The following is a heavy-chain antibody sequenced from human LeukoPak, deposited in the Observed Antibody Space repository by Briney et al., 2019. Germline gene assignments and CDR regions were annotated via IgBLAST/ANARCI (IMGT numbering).Heavy chain of an antibody. V-gene: IGHV5-51*01. D-gene: IGHD3-9*01. J-gene: IGHJ3*01. CDR2: IYPGDSET. CDR1: GFSFSNYW. CDR3: ARGHYDVLTGYSDAFDL. Sequence: GESLKISCRGLGFSFSNYWIGWVRQMPGKGLEWMGIIYPGDSETRYGPSFQGQVSISADKSSNSADLHWSSLKASDTAMYFCARGHYDVLTGYSDAFDLWGQGTVVTVSS.